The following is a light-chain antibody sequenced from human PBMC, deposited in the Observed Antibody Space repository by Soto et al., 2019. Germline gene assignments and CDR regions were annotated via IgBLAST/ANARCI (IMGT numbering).Light chain of an antibody. V-gene: IGKV1-5*03. CDR3: QQYNSWWT. Sequence: DIQMTQSPSTLSASVGDRVTITCRASQSISYWLAWYQQKPGKAPKLLIYKASSLESGVPSRFSGCGSGTEFTLTISSLQPDDFATYYCQQYNSWWTFGQGTKVEIK. CDR1: QSISYW. CDR2: KAS. J-gene: IGKJ1*01.